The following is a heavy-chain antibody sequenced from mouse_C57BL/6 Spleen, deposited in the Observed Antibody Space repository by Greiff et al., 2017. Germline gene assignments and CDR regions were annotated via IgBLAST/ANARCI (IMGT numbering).Heavy chain of an antibody. CDR2: INPSNGGT. V-gene: IGHV1-53*01. D-gene: IGHD1-1*01. CDR1: GYTFTSYW. J-gene: IGHJ4*01. Sequence: VQLQQPGTELVKPGASVKLSCKASGYTFTSYWMHWVKQRPGQGLEWIGNINPSNGGTNYNEKFKSKATLTVDKSSSTAYMQLSSPTSEDSAVYYCARPITTVVDYYAMDYWGQGTSVTVSS. CDR3: ARPITTVVDYYAMDY.